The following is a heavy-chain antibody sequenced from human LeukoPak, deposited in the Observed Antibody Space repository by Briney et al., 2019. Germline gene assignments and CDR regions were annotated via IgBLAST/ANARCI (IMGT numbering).Heavy chain of an antibody. V-gene: IGHV1-18*04. CDR3: ARDSPWPGIAVVPDS. J-gene: IGHJ4*02. D-gene: IGHD6-19*01. CDR1: GYTFTGYY. CDR2: ISAYNGNT. Sequence: ASVKVSCKTSGYTFTGYYMHWVRQAPGQGLEWMGWISAYNGNTNYAQKLQGRVTMTTDTSTSTAYMELRSLRSDDTAVYYCARDSPWPGIAVVPDSWGQGTLVTVSS.